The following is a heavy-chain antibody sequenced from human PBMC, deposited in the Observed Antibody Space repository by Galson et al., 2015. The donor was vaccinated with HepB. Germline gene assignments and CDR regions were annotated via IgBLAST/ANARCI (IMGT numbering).Heavy chain of an antibody. V-gene: IGHV1-2*06. CDR3: ARSLGSGSFRFDY. CDR2: INPNSGGT. Sequence: SVKVSCKAFGYTFTGYYMHWVRQAPGQGLEWMGRINPNSGGTSYAQKFQGRVTVTRDTSISTAYMELSSLRSDDTAVYYCARSLGSGSFRFDYWGQGTLVTVSS. J-gene: IGHJ4*02. CDR1: GYTFTGYY. D-gene: IGHD1-26*01.